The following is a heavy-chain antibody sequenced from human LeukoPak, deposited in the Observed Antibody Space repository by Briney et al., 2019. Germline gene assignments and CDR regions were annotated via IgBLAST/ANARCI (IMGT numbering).Heavy chain of an antibody. CDR2: FYHSGNT. V-gene: IGHV4-34*01. CDR3: ARYGRYYDSGSYSSYYYDDFDI. CDR1: GGYLIGYY. D-gene: IGHD3-10*01. Sequence: PSETLPLTCSVYGGYLIGYYWSWIRQPPGKGLEWNGEFYHSGNTNYNTTLKSRAPKVVDTSTNQFSMKLSSLTGTVTAVYDCARYGRYYDSGSYSSYYYDDFDIWGKGTMVTVSS. J-gene: IGHJ6*04.